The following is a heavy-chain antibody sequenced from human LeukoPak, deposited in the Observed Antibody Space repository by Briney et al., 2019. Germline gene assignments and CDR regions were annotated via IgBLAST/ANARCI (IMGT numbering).Heavy chain of an antibody. D-gene: IGHD3-10*01. V-gene: IGHV4-34*01. Sequence: SETLSLTCAVYGESFSGYYWTWIRQPPGKGLEWIGSIYYSGSTYYNPSLKSRVTISVDTSKNQFSLKLSSVTAADTAVYYCAREWFGELFGSPVYYFDYWGQGTLVTVSS. CDR1: GESFSGYY. CDR2: IYYSGST. J-gene: IGHJ4*02. CDR3: AREWFGELFGSPVYYFDY.